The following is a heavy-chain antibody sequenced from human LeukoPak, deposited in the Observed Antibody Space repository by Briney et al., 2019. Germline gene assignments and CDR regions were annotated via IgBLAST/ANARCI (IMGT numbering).Heavy chain of an antibody. CDR3: ARGRTPYYFDY. D-gene: IGHD2-2*01. CDR2: IYYSGST. V-gene: IGHV4-34*01. CDR1: GGSFSGYY. Sequence: PSETLSLTCAVYGGSFSGYYWSWIRQPPGKGLEWIGYIYYSGSTNYNPSLKSRVTISVDTSKNQFSLKLSSVTAADTAVYYCARGRTPYYFDYWGQGTLVTVSS. J-gene: IGHJ4*02.